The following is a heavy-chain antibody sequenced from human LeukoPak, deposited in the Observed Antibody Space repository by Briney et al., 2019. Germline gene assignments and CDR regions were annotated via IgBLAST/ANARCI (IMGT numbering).Heavy chain of an antibody. Sequence: PGGSLRLSCAASGFTFDDYAMHWVRQAPGKGLEWVSLISWDGSTTYYADSVKGRFTISRDNAMNSLYLQMNSLRAEDTAVYFCARDSDYDILTGLENGAIDYWGQGTLVTVSS. CDR3: ARDSDYDILTGLENGAIDY. D-gene: IGHD3-9*01. CDR2: ISWDGSTT. V-gene: IGHV3-43D*03. J-gene: IGHJ4*02. CDR1: GFTFDDYA.